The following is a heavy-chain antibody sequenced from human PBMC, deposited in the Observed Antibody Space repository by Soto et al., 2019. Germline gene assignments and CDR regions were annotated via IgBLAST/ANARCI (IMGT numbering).Heavy chain of an antibody. CDR1: GYTFTSYD. J-gene: IGHJ4*02. CDR3: ARERTSSWRFDY. D-gene: IGHD6-13*01. CDR2: MNPNSGNT. V-gene: IGHV1-8*01. Sequence: QVQLVQSGAEVKKPEASVKVSCKASGYTFTSYDINWVRQATGQGLEWMGWMNPNSGNTGYAQKFQGRVTMTRNTSISTAYMELSTLRSEDTAVYYCARERTSSWRFDYWGQGTLVTVSS.